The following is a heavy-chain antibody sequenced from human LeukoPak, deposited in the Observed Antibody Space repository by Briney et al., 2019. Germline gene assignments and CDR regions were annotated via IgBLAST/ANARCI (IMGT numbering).Heavy chain of an antibody. CDR1: GGSISSYY. V-gene: IGHV4-59*12. J-gene: IGHJ5*02. D-gene: IGHD2-15*01. CDR3: ARGRYSWFDP. CDR2: IYYSGST. Sequence: SETLSLTCTVSGGSISSYYWSWIRQPPGKGLEWIGYIYYSGSTNYNPSLKSRVTISVDTSKNQFSLKLSSVTAADTAVYYCARGRYSWFDPWGQGTLVTVSS.